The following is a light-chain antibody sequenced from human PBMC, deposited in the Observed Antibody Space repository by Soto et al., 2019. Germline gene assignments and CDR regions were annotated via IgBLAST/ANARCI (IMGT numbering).Light chain of an antibody. Sequence: EILLPQSPATLSLSPGERSTLSCRASQSVSSYLAWYQQKPGQAPRLLIYDAANRATGIPARIGGSGSGTDFTLTISSLVPEDFAVYYCQQRSSWPWTFGQGTKV. CDR2: DAA. CDR3: QQRSSWPWT. CDR1: QSVSSY. V-gene: IGKV3-11*01. J-gene: IGKJ1*01.